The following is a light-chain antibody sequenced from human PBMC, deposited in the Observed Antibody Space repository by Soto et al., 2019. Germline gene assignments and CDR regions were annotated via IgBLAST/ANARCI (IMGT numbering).Light chain of an antibody. Sequence: ENVLTQSPGTLSLSPGERATLSCRASQSVSSNFLAWYQQKPGQAPRLLIYGASNRATGIPDRFSGSGSGTDFTLTISRLEPEDFAVYYCQQYDSSPRTFGQGTIVDIK. V-gene: IGKV3-20*01. CDR2: GAS. CDR3: QQYDSSPRT. J-gene: IGKJ1*01. CDR1: QSVSSNF.